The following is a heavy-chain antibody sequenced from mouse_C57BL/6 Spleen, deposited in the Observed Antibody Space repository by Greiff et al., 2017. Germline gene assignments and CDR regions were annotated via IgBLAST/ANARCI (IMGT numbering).Heavy chain of an antibody. J-gene: IGHJ4*01. Sequence: QVQLKESGAELVKPGASVKISYKASGYAFSSYWMNWVKQRPGKGLEWIGQIYPGDGDTNYNGKFKGKATLTADKSSSTAYMQLSSLTSEDSAVYFCARGQTAQATSYAMDYWGQGTSVTVSS. V-gene: IGHV1-80*01. D-gene: IGHD3-2*02. CDR1: GYAFSSYW. CDR3: ARGQTAQATSYAMDY. CDR2: IYPGDGDT.